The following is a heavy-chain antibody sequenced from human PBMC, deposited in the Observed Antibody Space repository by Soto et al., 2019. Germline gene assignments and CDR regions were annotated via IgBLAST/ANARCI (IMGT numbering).Heavy chain of an antibody. D-gene: IGHD3-3*02. CDR1: GGSISSYY. V-gene: IGHV4-59*01. CDR2: IYYSGST. CDR3: GRGISRRVRGYPFDP. J-gene: IGHJ5*02. Sequence: PSETLSLTCTVSGGSISSYYWNWIRQPPGKGLEWIGYIYYSGSTNYNPSLKSRVTISVDTSKNQFSLKLSSVTAADTAVYYCGRGISRRVRGYPFDPWGQGTLVTVSS.